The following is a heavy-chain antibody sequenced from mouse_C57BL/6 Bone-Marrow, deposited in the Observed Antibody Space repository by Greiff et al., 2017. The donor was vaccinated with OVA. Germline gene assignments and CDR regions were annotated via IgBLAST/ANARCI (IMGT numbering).Heavy chain of an antibody. CDR1: GFTFSSYG. CDR2: ISSGGSYN. D-gene: IGHD2-4*01. V-gene: IGHV5-6*01. CDR3: ARQGDYDFDY. J-gene: IGHJ2*01. Sequence: EVKLVESGGDLVKPGGSLKLSCAASGFTFSSYGMSWVRQTPDKRLEWVATISSGGSYNYYPDSVKGRFTISRDNAKNTLYLQMSSLKSEDTAMYYCARQGDYDFDYWGQGTTLTVSS.